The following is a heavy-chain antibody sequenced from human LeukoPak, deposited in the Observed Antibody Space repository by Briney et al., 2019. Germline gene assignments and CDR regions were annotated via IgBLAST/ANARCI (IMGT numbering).Heavy chain of an antibody. J-gene: IGHJ5*02. CDR3: ARKAFGSGSYNNWFDP. D-gene: IGHD3-10*01. CDR1: GYSFTNYW. Sequence: GESLKISCKGSGYSFTNYWIAWLRQMPGKGLEWMGIIYPSDSDTRYSPSFQGQVTISADKSISTAYLQWSSLKASDTAMYYCARKAFGSGSYNNWFDPWGQGTLVTVSS. V-gene: IGHV5-51*01. CDR2: IYPSDSDT.